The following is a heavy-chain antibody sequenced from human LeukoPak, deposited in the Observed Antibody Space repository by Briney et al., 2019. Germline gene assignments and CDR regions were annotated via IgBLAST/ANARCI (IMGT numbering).Heavy chain of an antibody. J-gene: IGHJ6*03. CDR2: IYYIGTT. CDR3: AREGYGSGSTHFMDV. Sequence: TSETLSLTCTVSGVPITSYFWTWIRQAPGKGREWIGYIYYIGTTNYNPSLKSRATMSVDMSKNQFSLKLTSLTAADTAVYYCAREGYGSGSTHFMDVWGTGTTVTVSS. D-gene: IGHD3-10*01. V-gene: IGHV4-59*01. CDR1: GVPITSYF.